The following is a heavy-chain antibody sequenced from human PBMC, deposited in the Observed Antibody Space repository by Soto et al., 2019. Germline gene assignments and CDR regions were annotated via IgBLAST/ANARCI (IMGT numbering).Heavy chain of an antibody. CDR2: IFYSGST. CDR1: GASISYSDYY. J-gene: IGHJ5*02. CDR3: ARFIVVVPAATGFNWFDP. V-gene: IGHV4-30-4*01. Sequence: QVQLQESGPGLVKPSQTLSLTCTVSGASISYSDYYWSWIRQPPGKGLEWIGHIFYSGSTYCNPSLKSRVTISVDTSRNQFSLKLTSVTAADTAVYYCARFIVVVPAATGFNWFDPWGQGTLVTVSS. D-gene: IGHD2-2*01.